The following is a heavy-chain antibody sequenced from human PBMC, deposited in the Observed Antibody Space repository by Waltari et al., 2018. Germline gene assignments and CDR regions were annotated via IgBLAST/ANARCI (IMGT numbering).Heavy chain of an antibody. CDR2: VQRSGRT. Sequence: QLQLQESGPGLVKPSGTLSLTCAVSGDSMSNTDWWSWVRQSPGKGLEWIGQVQRSGRTNYNPSVASRITVSVDTSRNQFSLKVTSATAADTAVYFCARDRGRGIYLDSWGQGTLVTVSS. J-gene: IGHJ4*02. D-gene: IGHD2-15*01. V-gene: IGHV4-4*02. CDR1: GDSMSNTDW. CDR3: ARDRGRGIYLDS.